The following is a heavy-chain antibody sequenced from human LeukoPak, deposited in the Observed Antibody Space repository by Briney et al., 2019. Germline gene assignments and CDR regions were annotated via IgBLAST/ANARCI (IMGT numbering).Heavy chain of an antibody. J-gene: IGHJ4*02. D-gene: IGHD1-26*01. CDR3: ARRGGSGRAFDY. Sequence: SETLSLTCSVPGASISGGTYYWGWIRQPPGKGLEWIGSIYYTGSTYDNPSLKSRVTISVDTSKNQFFLKLSSVTAADTAVYYCARRGGSGRAFDYWGQGTLVTVSS. CDR1: GASISGGTYY. V-gene: IGHV4-39*01. CDR2: IYYTGST.